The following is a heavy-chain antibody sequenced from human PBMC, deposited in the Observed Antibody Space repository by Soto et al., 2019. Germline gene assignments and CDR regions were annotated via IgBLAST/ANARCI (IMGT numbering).Heavy chain of an antibody. J-gene: IGHJ4*02. Sequence: LSLTCAISGDSVSSTSTAWSWIRQSPSRGLEWLGRTYYRSNWYTDYAVSVKSRITISPDTSKNQFSLQLNSVTPEDTAVYYCARGSYYSGWVWGQGTLVTVSS. CDR2: TYYRSNWYT. D-gene: IGHD6-19*01. CDR3: ARGSYYSGWV. V-gene: IGHV6-1*01. CDR1: GDSVSSTSTA.